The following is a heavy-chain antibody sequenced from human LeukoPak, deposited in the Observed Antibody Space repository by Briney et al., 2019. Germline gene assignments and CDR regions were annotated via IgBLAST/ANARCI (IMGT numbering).Heavy chain of an antibody. CDR1: GGSISSGSFY. D-gene: IGHD3-10*01. V-gene: IGHV4-61*09. CDR2: IYTSGGA. J-gene: IGHJ3*02. Sequence: PSETLSLTCTVSGGSISSGSFYWSWIRQPAGKGLEWIGHIYTSGGANYNPSLKSRVTISVDTSKSEFSLKLSSVTAADTAVYYCAREGFGSGSYFAFDIWGQGTMVTVSS. CDR3: AREGFGSGSYFAFDI.